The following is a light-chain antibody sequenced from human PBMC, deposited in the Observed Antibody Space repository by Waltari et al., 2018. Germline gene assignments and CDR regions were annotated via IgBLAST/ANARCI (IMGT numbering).Light chain of an antibody. J-gene: IGLJ3*02. Sequence: QSVLTQPPSVSGAPGQSVTISCAGGRSNIGAQYDIHWYQFLPETAPRLLIFDTNKRPSGVPDRFSCSKSGTAASLAITGLQPEDEALYYCQSYDKSLSGWVFGGGTKLTVL. V-gene: IGLV1-40*01. CDR3: QSYDKSLSGWV. CDR2: DTN. CDR1: RSNIGAQYD.